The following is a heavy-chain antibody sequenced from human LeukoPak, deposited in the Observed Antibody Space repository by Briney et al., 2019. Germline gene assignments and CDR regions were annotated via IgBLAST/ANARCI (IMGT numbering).Heavy chain of an antibody. Sequence: KPSETLSLTCTVSGGSISSYYWSWIRQPPGKGLEWIGRIYSSGSTNYNPSLKSRVILSVDTSKNQFSLKLNSVTAADTAVYYCARVTTGSSSLFDYWGQGTLLTVSS. J-gene: IGHJ4*02. D-gene: IGHD6-6*01. CDR2: IYSSGST. CDR1: GGSISSYY. V-gene: IGHV4-4*08. CDR3: ARVTTGSSSLFDY.